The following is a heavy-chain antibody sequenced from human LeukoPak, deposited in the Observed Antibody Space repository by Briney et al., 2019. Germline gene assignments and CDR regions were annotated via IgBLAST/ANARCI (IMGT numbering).Heavy chain of an antibody. V-gene: IGHV1-18*01. CDR1: GYTFTSYG. J-gene: IGHJ3*02. CDR2: ISAYNGNT. D-gene: IGHD6-13*01. CDR3: ARGDSSSWYHAFDI. Sequence: ASVKVSCKASGYTFTSYGISWVRQAPGQGLEWMGWISAYNGNTNYAQKLQGRVTMTTDTYTSTAYMELRSLRSDDTAVYYCARGDSSSWYHAFDIWGQGTMVTVSS.